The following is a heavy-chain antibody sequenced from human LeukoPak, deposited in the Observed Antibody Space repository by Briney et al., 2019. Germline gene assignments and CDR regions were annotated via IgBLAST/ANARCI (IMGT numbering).Heavy chain of an antibody. J-gene: IGHJ4*02. CDR2: ISSSGSTI. CDR3: ASEIIFGSFDY. D-gene: IGHD3-3*01. CDR1: GFTFSSYE. Sequence: GSLRLSCAASGFTFSSYEMNWVRQAPGKGLEWVSYISSSGSTIYYADSVKGRFTISRDNSKNTLYLQMNSLRAEDTAVYYCASEIIFGSFDYWGQGTLVTVSS. V-gene: IGHV3-48*03.